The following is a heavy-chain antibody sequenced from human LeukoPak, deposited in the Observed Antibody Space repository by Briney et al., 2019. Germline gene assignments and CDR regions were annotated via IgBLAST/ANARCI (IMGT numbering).Heavy chain of an antibody. CDR2: VHTDGST. CDR3: ARAWRGIRGFDH. J-gene: IGHJ4*02. D-gene: IGHD5-18*01. Sequence: SQTLSLTCTVSGDSISGFYWNWVRLPPGKGLEWVARVHTDGSTDFNPSLESRVTISLDTSENQISLRLSSVTAADTAVYYCARAWRGIRGFDHWGQGTLVTVSS. CDR1: GDSISGFY. V-gene: IGHV4-4*07.